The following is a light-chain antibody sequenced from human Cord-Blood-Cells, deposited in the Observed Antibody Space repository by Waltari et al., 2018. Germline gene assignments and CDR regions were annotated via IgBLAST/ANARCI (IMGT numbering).Light chain of an antibody. CDR1: SSDVGGYNY. CDR2: HVS. V-gene: IGLV2-14*01. Sequence: QSALTQPASVSGSPGQSITISCTGTSSDVGGYNYVSWYQQHPGKAPKLMIYHVSKRPSGFSNRFSGSKSGNTASLTISGLQAEDEADYYCSSYTSSSTLVFGGGTKLTVL. J-gene: IGLJ2*01. CDR3: SSYTSSSTLV.